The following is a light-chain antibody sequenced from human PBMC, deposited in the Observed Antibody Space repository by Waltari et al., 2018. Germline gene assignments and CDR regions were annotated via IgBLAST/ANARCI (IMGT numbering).Light chain of an antibody. CDR1: QSVGTY. CDR3: QQRRNWPLT. Sequence: IVFTQSPDILSFSPGESATLSCRASQSVGTYLAWYQQRPGQSPRLLIYDASYRATGIPARFSGSGSETDFTLTISSLQPEDFAVYYCQQRRNWPLTFGGGTRVQI. CDR2: DAS. J-gene: IGKJ4*01. V-gene: IGKV3-11*01.